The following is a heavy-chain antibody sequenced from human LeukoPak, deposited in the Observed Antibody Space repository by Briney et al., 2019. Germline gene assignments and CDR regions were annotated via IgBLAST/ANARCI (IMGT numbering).Heavy chain of an antibody. V-gene: IGHV1-69*13. CDR3: AEGRFGETLYFDY. J-gene: IGHJ4*02. Sequence: ASVKVSCKASGGTFSSYAISWVRQAPGQGLEWMGGIIPIFGTANYAQKFQGRVTITADEPTSTAYMELSSLRSEDTAVYYCAEGRFGETLYFDYWGQGTLVTVSS. CDR2: IIPIFGTA. D-gene: IGHD3-10*01. CDR1: GGTFSSYA.